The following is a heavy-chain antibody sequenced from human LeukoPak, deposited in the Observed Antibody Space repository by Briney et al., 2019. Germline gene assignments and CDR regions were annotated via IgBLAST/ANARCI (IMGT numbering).Heavy chain of an antibody. CDR1: GFTFSSYA. V-gene: IGHV4-34*01. J-gene: IGHJ3*02. CDR3: ASYYDSSGYYDAFDI. CDR2: INHSGST. Sequence: GSLRLSCAASGFTFSSYAMSWIRQPPGKGLEWIGEINHSGSTNYNPSLKSRVTISVDTSKNQFSLKLSSVTAADTAVYYCASYYDSSGYYDAFDIWGQGTMVTVSS. D-gene: IGHD3-22*01.